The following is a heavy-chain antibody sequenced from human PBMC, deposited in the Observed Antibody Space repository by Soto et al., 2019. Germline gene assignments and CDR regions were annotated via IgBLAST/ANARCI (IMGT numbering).Heavy chain of an antibody. J-gene: IGHJ4*02. CDR2: ISGSGGST. Sequence: GGSLRLCCAASGFTFSSYGMSWVRQAPGKGLEWVSVISGSGGSTYYADSVKGRFTISRDNSKNTLYLQMNSLRAEDTAVHYCAKDSGSWYFTFDYWGQGTQVTVSS. CDR3: AKDSGSWYFTFDY. V-gene: IGHV3-23*01. CDR1: GFTFSSYG. D-gene: IGHD6-13*01.